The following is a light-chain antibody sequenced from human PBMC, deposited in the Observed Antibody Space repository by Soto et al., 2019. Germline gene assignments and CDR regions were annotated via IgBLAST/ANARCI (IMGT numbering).Light chain of an antibody. Sequence: VLTQPPAASASLGASVTLTCTLSSGYSNYKVDWYQQRPGKGPRFVMRVGTGGIVGSKGDGIPDRFSVLGSGLNRYLTIKNIQEEDESDYHCGADHGSGSNFVVVFGGGTKLTVL. V-gene: IGLV9-49*01. J-gene: IGLJ2*01. CDR2: VGTGGIVG. CDR1: SGYSNYK. CDR3: GADHGSGSNFVVV.